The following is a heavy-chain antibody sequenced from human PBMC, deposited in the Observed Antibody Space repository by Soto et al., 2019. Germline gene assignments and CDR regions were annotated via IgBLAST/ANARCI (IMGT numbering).Heavy chain of an antibody. CDR3: ARGAYSSSSSFFDS. J-gene: IGHJ4*02. Sequence: QVQLQESGPGLVRPSQTLSLTCAVSGDSISSSDYFWSWIRQPPGKGLEWLGYIYYSGNTYFTPSLQSRITISLDASKNHFSLKLTSVTAADTAVYFCARGAYSSSSSFFDSWGQGTLVTVSS. V-gene: IGHV4-30-4*01. CDR1: GDSISSSDYF. D-gene: IGHD6-6*01. CDR2: IYYSGNT.